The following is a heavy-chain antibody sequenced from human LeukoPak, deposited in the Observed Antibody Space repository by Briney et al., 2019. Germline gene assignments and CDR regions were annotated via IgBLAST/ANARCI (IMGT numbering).Heavy chain of an antibody. Sequence: GRSLRLSCAASGFTFSSYAMSWVRQTPGKGLEWVSIISGSAGTTYYADSVKGRFTISRDNSKNTLYLQMNSLRAEDTAVYYCAKEDWRMDVWGQGTTVTVSS. J-gene: IGHJ6*02. V-gene: IGHV3-23*01. CDR2: ISGSAGTT. D-gene: IGHD2-21*01. CDR1: GFTFSSYA. CDR3: AKEDWRMDV.